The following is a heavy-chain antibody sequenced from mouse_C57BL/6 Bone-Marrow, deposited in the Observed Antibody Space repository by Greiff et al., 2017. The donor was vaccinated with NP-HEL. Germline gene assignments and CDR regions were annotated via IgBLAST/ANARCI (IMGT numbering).Heavy chain of an antibody. CDR2: IHPNSGST. CDR3: ARDSYDYDDAGDY. Sequence: QVQLQQPGAELVKPGASVKLSCKASGYTFTSYWMHWVKQRPGQGLEWIGMIHPNSGSTNYNEKFKSKATLTVDKSSSTAYMQLSSLTSEDSAVDYCARDSYDYDDAGDYGGQGTAATV. D-gene: IGHD2-4*01. V-gene: IGHV1-64*01. CDR1: GYTFTSYW. J-gene: IGHJ4*01.